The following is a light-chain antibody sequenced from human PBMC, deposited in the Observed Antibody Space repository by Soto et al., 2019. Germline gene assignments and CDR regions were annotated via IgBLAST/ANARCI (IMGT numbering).Light chain of an antibody. CDR3: QQYNNWPPWT. CDR1: QSVSSN. CDR2: GAS. V-gene: IGKV3-15*01. J-gene: IGKJ1*01. Sequence: EIVMTQSPATLSVSPGERATLSCRASQSVSSNLAWYQQKPGQAPRLLIYGASTRATGIPARFSGSGSGTEFTLTIRRLQSEYFAVYYCQQYNNWPPWTCGQGTKVEIK.